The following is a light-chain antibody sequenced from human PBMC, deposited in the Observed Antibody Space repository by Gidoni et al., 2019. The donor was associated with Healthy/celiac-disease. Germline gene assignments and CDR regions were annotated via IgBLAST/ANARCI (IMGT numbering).Light chain of an antibody. J-gene: IGKJ5*01. V-gene: IGKV4-1*01. CDR3: QQCYSTPIT. CDR2: WAS. Sequence: DIVMTQSPDPPAVSLGERATINCTSSQSVLYSSNNKSYLAWYQQKPGQPPKLLIYWASTRESGVPDRFSGSGSGTDFTLTISSLQAEDVAVYYCQQCYSTPITFGQGTRLEIK. CDR1: QSVLYSSNNKSY.